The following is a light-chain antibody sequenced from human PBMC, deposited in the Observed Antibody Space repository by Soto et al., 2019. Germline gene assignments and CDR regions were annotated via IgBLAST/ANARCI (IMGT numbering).Light chain of an antibody. Sequence: IVMTQSPATLSVSPGERATLSCRASQSVTGKLAWYQQKPGQAPRLLIYGAFTRATGIPARFSGSGSGTEFTLTISSLQSEDVAVYHCQQYNNWPPTFGQGTKVDIK. CDR3: QQYNNWPPT. CDR1: QSVTGK. J-gene: IGKJ2*01. CDR2: GAF. V-gene: IGKV3-15*01.